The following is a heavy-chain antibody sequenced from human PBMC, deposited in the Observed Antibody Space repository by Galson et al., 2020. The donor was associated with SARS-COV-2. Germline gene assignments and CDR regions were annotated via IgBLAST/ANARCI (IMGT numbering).Heavy chain of an antibody. D-gene: IGHD5-18*01. J-gene: IGHJ5*02. Sequence: ASVKVSCKASGYTFTSYGISWVRQAPGQGLEWMGWTSAYNGNTNYAQKLQGRVTMTTDTSTSTAYMELRSLRSDDTAVYYCARDDRWEFSTAMVTVWFDPWGQGTLVTVSS. V-gene: IGHV1-18*04. CDR2: TSAYNGNT. CDR3: ARDDRWEFSTAMVTVWFDP. CDR1: GYTFTSYG.